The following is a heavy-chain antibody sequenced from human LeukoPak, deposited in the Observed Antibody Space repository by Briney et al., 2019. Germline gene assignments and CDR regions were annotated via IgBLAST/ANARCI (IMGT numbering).Heavy chain of an antibody. CDR2: IHSSGGS. CDR3: ARLGSYHDF. Sequence: PSETLSLTCTVSGASISNYYWSWIRRTPHKGLEWMGHIHSSGGSSYYPSLKSRLTLSIDTSRNQLSLKLPSVTAADTAVYFCARLGSYHDFWGQGALVTVSS. V-gene: IGHV4-4*09. J-gene: IGHJ4*02. D-gene: IGHD1-26*01. CDR1: GASISNYY.